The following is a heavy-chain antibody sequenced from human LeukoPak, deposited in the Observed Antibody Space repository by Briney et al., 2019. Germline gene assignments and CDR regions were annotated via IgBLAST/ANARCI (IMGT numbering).Heavy chain of an antibody. CDR2: MSPNSGNT. D-gene: IGHD5-18*01. CDR3: ARVGYDSYYYYYYMDV. V-gene: IGHV1-8*01. CDR1: GYTFTSYD. J-gene: IGHJ6*03. Sequence: ASVKVSCKASGYTFTSYDINWVRQATGQGLEWMGWMSPNSGNTGYAQKFQGRVTITRNTSISTAYMELSSLRSEDTAVYYCARVGYDSYYYYYYMDVWGKGTTVTVSS.